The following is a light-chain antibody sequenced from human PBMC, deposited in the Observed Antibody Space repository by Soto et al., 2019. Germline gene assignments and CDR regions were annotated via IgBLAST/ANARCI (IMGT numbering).Light chain of an antibody. V-gene: IGKV1-5*03. CDR3: QQYSSYVWT. CDR2: KAS. Sequence: DIQMTQSPSTLSASVGDRVAITCRASQSISDWLAWYQQKPGKAPRLLIYKASSVESGVPSRVSGSGFGTDFTLTISSLQPDDFATYYCQQYSSYVWTFGQGTKVEIK. CDR1: QSISDW. J-gene: IGKJ1*01.